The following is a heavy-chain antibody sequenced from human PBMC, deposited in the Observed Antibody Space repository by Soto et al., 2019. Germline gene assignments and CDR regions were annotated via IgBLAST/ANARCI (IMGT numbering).Heavy chain of an antibody. V-gene: IGHV4-34*01. D-gene: IGHD3-22*01. CDR1: GGSFSGYY. Sequence: TSETLSLTCAVYGGSFSGYYWSWIRQPPGKGLEWIGEINHSGSTNYNPSLKSRVTISVDTSKNQFSLKLSSVTAADTAVYYCARGPRTMIVVPGYYYYGMDVWGQGTTVTVSS. CDR2: INHSGST. CDR3: ARGPRTMIVVPGYYYYGMDV. J-gene: IGHJ6*02.